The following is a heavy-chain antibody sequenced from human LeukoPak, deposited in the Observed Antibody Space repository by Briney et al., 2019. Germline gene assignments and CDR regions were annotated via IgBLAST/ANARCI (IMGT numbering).Heavy chain of an antibody. V-gene: IGHV4-59*01. CDR3: ARAHSMVMYYFDY. J-gene: IGHJ4*02. CDR1: GGSISSYY. Sequence: SETLSLTCTLSGGSISSYYWSWIRQPPGKGLEWIGYIYYSGSTNYNPSLKSRVTISVDTSKNQFSLKLSSVTAADTAVYYCARAHSMVMYYFDYWGQGTLVTVSS. D-gene: IGHD2/OR15-2a*01. CDR2: IYYSGST.